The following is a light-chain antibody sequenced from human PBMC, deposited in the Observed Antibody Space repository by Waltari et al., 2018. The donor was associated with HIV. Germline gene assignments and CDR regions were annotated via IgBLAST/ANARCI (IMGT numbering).Light chain of an antibody. CDR3: CSYAGRSTSWV. Sequence: QSALTQPASVSGSPGQSIPISCTGTSSDVGSYNLVSWYQQHPGKAPKLMIYEGSKRPSGVSNRFSGSKSGNTASLTISGLQAEDEADYYCCSYAGRSTSWVFGGGTKLTVL. V-gene: IGLV2-23*01. CDR2: EGS. J-gene: IGLJ3*02. CDR1: SSDVGSYNL.